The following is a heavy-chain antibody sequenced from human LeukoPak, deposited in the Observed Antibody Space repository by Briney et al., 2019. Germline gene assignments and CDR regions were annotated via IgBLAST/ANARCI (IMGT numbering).Heavy chain of an antibody. D-gene: IGHD6-19*01. CDR2: ISWNSGSI. J-gene: IGHJ4*02. Sequence: GGSLRLSCAASGFTFDDYAMHWVRQAPGKGLEWVSGISWNSGSIGYADSVKGRFTISRDNAKNSLYLQMNSLRAEDTALYYCAKDIRVAGPYYFDYWGQGTLVTVSS. CDR3: AKDIRVAGPYYFDY. V-gene: IGHV3-9*01. CDR1: GFTFDDYA.